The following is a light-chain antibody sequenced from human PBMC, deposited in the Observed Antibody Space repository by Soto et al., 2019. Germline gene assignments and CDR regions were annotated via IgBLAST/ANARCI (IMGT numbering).Light chain of an antibody. J-gene: IGKJ1*01. CDR3: QQSYSTPRT. CDR2: AAS. V-gene: IGKV1-39*01. Sequence: DIQMTQSPSSLSGSVGDRVSITCGASQSISSYLNWYQQKPGKAPKLLIYAASSLQSGVPSRFSGSGSGTDFTLTISSLQPEDFATYYCQQSYSTPRTFGQGTKVDIK. CDR1: QSISSY.